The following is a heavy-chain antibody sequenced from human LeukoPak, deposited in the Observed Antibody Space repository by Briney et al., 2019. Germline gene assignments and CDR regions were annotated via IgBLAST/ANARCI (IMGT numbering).Heavy chain of an antibody. J-gene: IGHJ5*02. CDR2: ISGSGGST. V-gene: IGHV3-23*01. Sequence: GGSLRLSCAASGFTFSSYAMSWVHQAPGKGLEWVSAISGSGGSTYYADSVKGRFTISRDNSKNTLYLQMNSLRAEDTAVYYCAKGANWNSEGNWFDPWGQGTLVTVSS. CDR3: AKGANWNSEGNWFDP. D-gene: IGHD1-7*01. CDR1: GFTFSSYA.